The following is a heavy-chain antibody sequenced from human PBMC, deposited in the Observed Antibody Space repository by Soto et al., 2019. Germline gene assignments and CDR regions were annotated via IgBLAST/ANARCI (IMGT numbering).Heavy chain of an antibody. V-gene: IGHV1-2*04. D-gene: IGHD2-2*01. CDR1: GYTFTKFH. CDR3: ARSRRYQLLSDAFDI. CDR2: INPSSGGT. Sequence: ASVKVSCKASGYTFTKFHIHWVRQAPGQGLEWMGWINPSSGGTNYAQKFQGWVTMTRDTSISTAYMELSRLRSDDTAVYYCARSRRYQLLSDAFDIWGQGTMVTVSS. J-gene: IGHJ3*02.